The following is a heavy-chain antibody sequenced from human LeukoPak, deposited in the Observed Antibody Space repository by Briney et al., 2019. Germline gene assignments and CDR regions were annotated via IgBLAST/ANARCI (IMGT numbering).Heavy chain of an antibody. J-gene: IGHJ4*02. CDR2: ISSSSSYI. Sequence: GGSLRLSCAASGFTFSSYNMNWVRQSPGKGLEWVSSISSSSSYIYYADSVKSRFTISRDNAKNSLYLQMNSLRAEDTAVYYCARDLRGGEGDYWGQGTLVTVSS. V-gene: IGHV3-21*01. D-gene: IGHD2-15*01. CDR1: GFTFSSYN. CDR3: ARDLRGGEGDY.